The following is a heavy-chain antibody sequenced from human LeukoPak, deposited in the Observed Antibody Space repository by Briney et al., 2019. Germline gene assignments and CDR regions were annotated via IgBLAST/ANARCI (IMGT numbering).Heavy chain of an antibody. CDR3: ARDAAETTVTTFYYYYYMDV. D-gene: IGHD4-11*01. CDR2: IYYSGST. V-gene: IGHV4-39*07. J-gene: IGHJ6*03. CDR1: GGSISSSSYY. Sequence: SETLSLTYTVSGGSISSSSYYWGWIRQPPGKGLEWIGSIYYSGSTYYNPSLKSRVTISVDTSKNQFSLKLSSVTAADTAVYYCARDAAETTVTTFYYYYYMDVWGKGTTVTVSS.